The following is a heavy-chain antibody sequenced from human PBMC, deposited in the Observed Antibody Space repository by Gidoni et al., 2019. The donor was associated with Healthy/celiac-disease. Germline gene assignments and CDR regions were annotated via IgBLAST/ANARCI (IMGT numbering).Heavy chain of an antibody. J-gene: IGHJ5*02. V-gene: IGHV3-30*18. CDR1: GFTFSSYG. D-gene: IGHD1-7*01. CDR2: ISYDGSNK. Sequence: QVKLVESGGGVVQPGRSLRLSCAASGFTFSSYGMHWVRQAPGKGLEWVAVISYDGSNKYYADSVKGRFTISRDNSKNTLYLQMNSLRAEDTAVYYCAKKTGTTLRGWFDPWGQGTLVTVSS. CDR3: AKKTGTTLRGWFDP.